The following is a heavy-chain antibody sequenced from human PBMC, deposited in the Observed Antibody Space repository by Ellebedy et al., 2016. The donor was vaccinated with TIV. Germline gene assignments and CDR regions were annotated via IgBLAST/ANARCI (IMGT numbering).Heavy chain of an antibody. V-gene: IGHV3-48*01. CDR1: GFTFSSYS. CDR2: ISSSSSTI. Sequence: PGGSLRLSCAASGFTFSSYSMNWVRQAPGKGLEWVSYISSSSSTIYYADSVKGRFTISRENGKNSVYLQMNSLRAEDTAVYYCARASAGLDYWGQGTLVTVSS. CDR3: ARASAGLDY. D-gene: IGHD6-13*01. J-gene: IGHJ4*02.